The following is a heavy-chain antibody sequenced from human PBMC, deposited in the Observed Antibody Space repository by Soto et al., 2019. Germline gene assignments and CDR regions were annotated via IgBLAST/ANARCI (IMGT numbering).Heavy chain of an antibody. J-gene: IGHJ4*02. Sequence: KPSGRLSLTSTGSCGSVKTYYWSWIRQAPGKGLEWIGYIYESGTTNSNPSLKSRVAISVDTSKNQFSLNLSSVTAADTAVYYCAGILTYCHDTSRYLSFDYWGPRTQVTVSS. D-gene: IGHD3-22*01. CDR2: IYESGTT. V-gene: IGHV4-59*02. CDR1: CGSVKTYY. CDR3: AGILTYCHDTSRYLSFDY.